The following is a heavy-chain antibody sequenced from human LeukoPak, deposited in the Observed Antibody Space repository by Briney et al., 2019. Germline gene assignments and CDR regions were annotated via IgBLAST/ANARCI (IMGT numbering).Heavy chain of an antibody. CDR2: MNPNSGTT. D-gene: IGHD3-3*01. CDR3: ARGPSYYDFWSGYYQYYYYYMDV. J-gene: IGHJ6*03. CDR1: GYTFTSYD. Sequence: ASVKVSCKASGYTFTSYDITWVRQATGQGLEWMGWMNPNSGTTGYAQKFQGRVTITRNTSISTAYMDLSSLRSEDTAVYYCARGPSYYDFWSGYYQYYYYYMDVWGKGTTVTVSS. V-gene: IGHV1-8*03.